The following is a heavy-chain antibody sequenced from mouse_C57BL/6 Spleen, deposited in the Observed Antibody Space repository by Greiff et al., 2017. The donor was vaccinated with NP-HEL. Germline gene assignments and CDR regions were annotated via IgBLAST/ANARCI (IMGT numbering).Heavy chain of an antibody. D-gene: IGHD4-1*01. V-gene: IGHV2-2*01. CDR2: IWSGGST. CDR1: GFSLTSYG. J-gene: IGHJ3*01. Sequence: VQLQQSGPGLVQPSQSLSITCTVSGFSLTSYGVHWVRQSPGKGLEWLGVIWSGGSTDYNAAFISRLSISKDNSKSQVFFKMNSLQADDTAIYDCARNSGGTAWFAYWGQGTLVTVSA. CDR3: ARNSGGTAWFAY.